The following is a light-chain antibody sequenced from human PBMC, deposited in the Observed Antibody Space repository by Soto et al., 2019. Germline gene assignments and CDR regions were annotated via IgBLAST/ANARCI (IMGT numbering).Light chain of an antibody. J-gene: IGLJ1*01. Sequence: QSALAQPASVSGSPGQSITFFCTGTSSDVGSYDYVSWHQQHPGKAPELIIYDVNNRPSGVPSRFSGSKSGNTASLIISGLQTEDEADYYCCAYSTSGTHVFGTGTKVTVL. CDR1: SSDVGSYDY. V-gene: IGLV2-14*03. CDR3: CAYSTSGTHV. CDR2: DVN.